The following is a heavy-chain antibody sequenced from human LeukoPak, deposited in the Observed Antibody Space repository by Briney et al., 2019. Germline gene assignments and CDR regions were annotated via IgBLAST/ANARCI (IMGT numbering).Heavy chain of an antibody. CDR3: ARYYYGSGSEFRYYFDY. CDR2: IDPSDSYT. V-gene: IGHV5-10-1*01. J-gene: IGHJ4*02. Sequence: GESLKISCKGSGYSFTSYWISWERQMPGKGLEWMGRIDPSDSYTNYSPSFQGHVTISADKSISTAYLQWSSLKASDTAMYYCARYYYGSGSEFRYYFDYWGQGTLVTVSS. CDR1: GYSFTSYW. D-gene: IGHD3-10*01.